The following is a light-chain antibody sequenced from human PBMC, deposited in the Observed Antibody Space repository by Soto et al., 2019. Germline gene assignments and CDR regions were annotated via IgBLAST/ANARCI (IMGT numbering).Light chain of an antibody. CDR2: EVN. V-gene: IGLV2-8*01. Sequence: QSALTQPPSASGSPGQSVTISCTGTSSDIGGYNFVSWYQQHPGKAPKLIIYEVNKRPSGVPDRFSGSKSGITASLTVSGLQADDEGDYYCSSYAGTNNLGVFGGGTKVTVL. J-gene: IGLJ3*02. CDR1: SSDIGGYNF. CDR3: SSYAGTNNLGV.